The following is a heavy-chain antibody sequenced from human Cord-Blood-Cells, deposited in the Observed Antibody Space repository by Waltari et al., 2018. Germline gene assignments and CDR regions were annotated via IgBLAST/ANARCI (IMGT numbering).Heavy chain of an antibody. CDR1: GYTFTGYY. J-gene: IGHJ3*02. V-gene: IGHV1-2*02. Sequence: QVQLVQSGAEVKKPGASVKVSCKASGYTFTGYYMHWVRQAPGQGLEWMGRINPNRGGTNDAQKLQGRVTMTRETSISTAYMELSRLRSDDTAVYYCARAPGEGAFDIWGQGTMVTVSS. CDR2: INPNRGGT. CDR3: ARAPGEGAFDI. D-gene: IGHD7-27*01.